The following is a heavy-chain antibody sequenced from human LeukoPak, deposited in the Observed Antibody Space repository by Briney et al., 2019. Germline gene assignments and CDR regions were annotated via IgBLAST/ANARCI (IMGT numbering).Heavy chain of an antibody. J-gene: IGHJ4*02. V-gene: IGHV3-30*04. CDR2: ISHDGRTK. Sequence: GGSLRLSCVVSGFTFDNFAMHWVRQPLGKGLEWVAVISHDGRTKYYADSMKGRITISRDNSKNTLFPQMNNLRSEDTAVYFCARPSPPGDGYNPPDHWGQGTLVTVSS. CDR1: GFTFDNFA. CDR3: ARPSPPGDGYNPPDH. D-gene: IGHD5-24*01.